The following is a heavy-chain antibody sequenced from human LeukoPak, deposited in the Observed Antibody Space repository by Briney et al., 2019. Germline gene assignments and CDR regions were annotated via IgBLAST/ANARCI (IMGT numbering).Heavy chain of an antibody. J-gene: IGHJ5*02. CDR2: INPNSGGT. D-gene: IGHD2-2*02. Sequence: ASVKVSCKASGYTFTGYYIYWVRQAPGQGLEWMGWINPNSGGTNYAQKFQGRVAMTRDTSVNTAYMELSRLRSDDTAVYYCARVDSEYCSSTSCYKCFDTWGQGTLVTVSS. CDR1: GYTFTGYY. CDR3: ARVDSEYCSSTSCYKCFDT. V-gene: IGHV1-2*02.